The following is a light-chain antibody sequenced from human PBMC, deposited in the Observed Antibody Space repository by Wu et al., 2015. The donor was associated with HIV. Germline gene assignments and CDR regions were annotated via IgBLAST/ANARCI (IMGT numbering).Light chain of an antibody. Sequence: DIQMTQSPSTLSASLGDRVTITCRASQRISSWLAWYQQKPGKAPKLLIYKAFSLESGVPSRFSGSGSGTEFTLTITGLQPDDFATYHCQQYDSYWTFGQGTKVEIK. CDR3: QQYDSYWT. CDR2: KAF. CDR1: QRISSW. J-gene: IGKJ1*01. V-gene: IGKV1-5*03.